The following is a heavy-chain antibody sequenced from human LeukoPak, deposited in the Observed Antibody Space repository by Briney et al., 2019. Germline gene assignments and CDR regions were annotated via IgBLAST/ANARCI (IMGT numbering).Heavy chain of an antibody. Sequence: ASVKVSCKASGYTFTGYYMHWVRQAPGQGLEWMGWINPNSGGTNYAQKFQGRVTMTRDTSISTAYMELSRPRSDDTAVYYCARDMYCSSTSCYFYYYYGMDVWGQGTTVTVSS. CDR2: INPNSGGT. CDR3: ARDMYCSSTSCYFYYYYGMDV. D-gene: IGHD2-2*01. V-gene: IGHV1-2*02. CDR1: GYTFTGYY. J-gene: IGHJ6*02.